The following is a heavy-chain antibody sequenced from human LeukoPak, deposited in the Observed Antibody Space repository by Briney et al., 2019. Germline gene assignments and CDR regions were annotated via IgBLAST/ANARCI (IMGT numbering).Heavy chain of an antibody. CDR3: ARDPFYDYVWGSYRYSDY. CDR1: GGSFSGYY. V-gene: IGHV4-34*01. Sequence: SETLSLTCAVYGGSFSGYYWCWIRQPPGKGLEWIGEINHSGSTNYNPSLKSRVTISVDTSKNQFSLKLSSVTAADTAVYYCARDPFYDYVWGSYRYSDYWGQGTLVTVSS. CDR2: INHSGST. D-gene: IGHD3-16*02. J-gene: IGHJ4*02.